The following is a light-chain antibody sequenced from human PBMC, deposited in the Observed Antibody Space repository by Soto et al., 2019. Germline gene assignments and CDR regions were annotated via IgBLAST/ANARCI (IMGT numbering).Light chain of an antibody. CDR1: QNINSW. J-gene: IGKJ1*01. V-gene: IGKV1-5*01. CDR3: QQFHSFSRT. Sequence: DIQMTQSPSTLSASVGDRVTITCRASQNINSWLAWYQQKPGKAPNLLIYDASTLESGVPSRFSGSGSGTEFNLTSSSLQPEHFPTYYCQQFHSFSRTFGQGTKVDIK. CDR2: DAS.